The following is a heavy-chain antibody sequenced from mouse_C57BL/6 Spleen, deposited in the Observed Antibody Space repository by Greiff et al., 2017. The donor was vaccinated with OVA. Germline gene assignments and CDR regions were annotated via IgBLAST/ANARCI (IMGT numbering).Heavy chain of an antibody. V-gene: IGHV1-62-2*01. CDR2: FYPGGGSI. CDR1: GYTFTEYT. Sequence: VQLQQSGAELVKPGASVKLSCTASGYTFTEYTIHWVKQRSGQGLEWIGWFYPGGGSIKYTEKFKDKATLTADKSSSPVYMELSRLTSEDAAVYFCARHEELRQGWYFDVWGTGTTVTVSS. CDR3: ARHEELRQGWYFDV. D-gene: IGHD1-1*01. J-gene: IGHJ1*03.